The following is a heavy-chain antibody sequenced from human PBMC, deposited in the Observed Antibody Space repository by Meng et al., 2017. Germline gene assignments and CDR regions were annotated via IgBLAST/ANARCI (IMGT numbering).Heavy chain of an antibody. CDR2: INHSGST. V-gene: IGHV4-34*01. J-gene: IGHJ4*02. CDR3: ARRGIAARPFYY. CDR1: GGSFSGYY. D-gene: IGHD6-6*01. Sequence: VRVQQWGAGPLKPAEPLSLPCAFYGGSFSGYYGSWIRQPPGKGLEWIGEINHSGSTNYNPSLKCRVTISVDTSKNQFSLKLSSVTAADTAVYYCARRGIAARPFYYWGQGTLVTVSS.